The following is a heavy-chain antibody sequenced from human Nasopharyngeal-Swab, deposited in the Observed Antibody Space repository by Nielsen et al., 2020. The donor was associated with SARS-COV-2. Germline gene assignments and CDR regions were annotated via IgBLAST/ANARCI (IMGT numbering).Heavy chain of an antibody. CDR2: INPNSGGT. J-gene: IGHJ5*02. CDR3: AREPRYSYGLFGP. D-gene: IGHD5-18*01. CDR1: GYTFTGYY. V-gene: IGHV1-2*06. Sequence: ASVKVSCKASGYTFTGYYMHWVRQAPGQGLEWMGRINPNSGGTNYAQKFQGRVTMTRDTSISTAYMELSRLRSDDTAVYYCAREPRYSYGLFGPWGQGTLVTVSS.